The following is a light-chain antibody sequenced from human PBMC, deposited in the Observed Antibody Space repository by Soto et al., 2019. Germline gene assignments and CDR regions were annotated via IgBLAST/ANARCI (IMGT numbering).Light chain of an antibody. CDR2: DAS. CDR1: QIIGRF. Sequence: RMTKSPSTLSASVGDRVTITCRASQIIGRFLAWYQHQPGKAPKLLIYDASTLESGVPSRFSGSGSGTEFTLTISGLLPEDFATYHCQQLNTLPFTFGQGTRLEIK. V-gene: IGKV1-5*01. J-gene: IGKJ5*01. CDR3: QQLNTLPFT.